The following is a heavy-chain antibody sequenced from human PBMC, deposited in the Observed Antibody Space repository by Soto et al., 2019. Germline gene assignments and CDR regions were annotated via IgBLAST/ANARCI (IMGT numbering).Heavy chain of an antibody. D-gene: IGHD3-10*01. Sequence: SETLSLTCTVSGGSISSGGYYWSWIRQHPGKGLEWIGYIYYSGSTYYNPSLKSRVTISVDTSKNQFSLKLSSVTAADTAVYYCARDDGSGSYDAFDIWGQGTMVSVS. CDR3: ARDDGSGSYDAFDI. CDR2: IYYSGST. J-gene: IGHJ3*02. V-gene: IGHV4-31*03. CDR1: GGSISSGGYY.